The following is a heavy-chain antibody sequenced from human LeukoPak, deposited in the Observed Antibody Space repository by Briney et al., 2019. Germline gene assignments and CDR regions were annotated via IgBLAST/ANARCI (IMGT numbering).Heavy chain of an antibody. CDR2: INWNGGST. D-gene: IGHD2-2*01. CDR1: GFTFDDYG. V-gene: IGHV3-20*01. CDR3: ARDRLGYCSSTSCTARDAFDI. Sequence: GGSLRLSCAASGFTFDDYGMSWVRRAPGKGLEWVSGINWNGGSTGYADSVKGRFTISRDNAKNSLYLQMNSLRAEDTALYHCARDRLGYCSSTSCTARDAFDIWGQGTMVTVSS. J-gene: IGHJ3*02.